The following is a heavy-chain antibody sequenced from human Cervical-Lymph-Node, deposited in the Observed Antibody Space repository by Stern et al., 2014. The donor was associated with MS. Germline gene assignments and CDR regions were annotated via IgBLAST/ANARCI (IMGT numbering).Heavy chain of an antibody. CDR2: IYTSGST. V-gene: IGHV4-61*02. Sequence: QLQLQESGPGLVKPSQTLSLTCTVSGGSISSGSYYWSWIRQPAGKGLEWIGRIYTSGSTKYNPSLKSRITISVDTTKKQFSLKLSSVTAADTAVYYCAREVPYCTNGVCYGWFDPWGQGTLVTVSS. CDR1: GGSISSGSYY. J-gene: IGHJ5*02. CDR3: AREVPYCTNGVCYGWFDP. D-gene: IGHD2-8*01.